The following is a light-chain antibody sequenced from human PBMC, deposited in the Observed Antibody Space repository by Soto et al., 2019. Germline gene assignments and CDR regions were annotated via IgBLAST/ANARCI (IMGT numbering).Light chain of an antibody. CDR1: YGIKKY. CDR2: DAV. CDR3: QQWGNVPLT. J-gene: IGKJ4*01. Sequence: DIEMTQSPSSLSASVGDRVTMTCQANYGIKKYLNWYHHKPGKAPKLLIYDAVDLETGVPSRFSGSGSGTDFSLTISSVQPEDVGTYYCQQWGNVPLTFGGGTRVEI. V-gene: IGKV1-33*01.